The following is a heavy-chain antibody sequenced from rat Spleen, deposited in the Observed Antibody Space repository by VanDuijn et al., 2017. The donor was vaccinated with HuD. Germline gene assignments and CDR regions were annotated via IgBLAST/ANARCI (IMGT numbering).Heavy chain of an antibody. CDR2: IWGNGDT. Sequence: QVQLKESGPGLVQPSQTLSLTCTVSGFSLNNYGVIWVRQPPGEGLEWMGIIWGNGDTNYNSALKSRLSISRDTSKSQLYLKMNSLQSEDTTTYYCARDGGMYPYGVMDAWGQGASVTVSS. V-gene: IGHV2-13*01. CDR1: GFSLNNYG. D-gene: IGHD1-7*01. J-gene: IGHJ4*01. CDR3: ARDGGMYPYGVMDA.